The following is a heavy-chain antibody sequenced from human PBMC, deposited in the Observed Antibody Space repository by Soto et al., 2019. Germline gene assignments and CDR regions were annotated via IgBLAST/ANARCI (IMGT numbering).Heavy chain of an antibody. D-gene: IGHD6-19*01. CDR3: ARLRSGWSIDY. CDR2: VNEDGSEK. CDR1: GFSFSGNW. J-gene: IGHJ4*02. V-gene: IGHV3-7*03. Sequence: GGSLRLSCAASGFSFSGNWMTWVRQAPGKGLEWVANVNEDGSEKNYVDSVKGRFTISRDNAKNSLYLQMNSLTAADTAVYYCARLRSGWSIDYWGQGALVTVSS.